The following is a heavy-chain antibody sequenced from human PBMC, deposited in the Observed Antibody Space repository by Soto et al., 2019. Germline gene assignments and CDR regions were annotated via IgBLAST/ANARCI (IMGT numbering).Heavy chain of an antibody. CDR3: AKLGARMVVAATRGED. J-gene: IGHJ1*01. V-gene: IGHV3-23*01. Sequence: EVQLLESGGGLVQPGGSLRLSCAASGFTFSSYAMSWVRQAPGKGLEWASAISGSGGSTYYADSVKGRFTISRDNSKNTLYLQMNSLRAEDTAVYYCAKLGARMVVAATRGEDWGQGTLVTVSS. CDR2: ISGSGGST. D-gene: IGHD2-15*01. CDR1: GFTFSSYA.